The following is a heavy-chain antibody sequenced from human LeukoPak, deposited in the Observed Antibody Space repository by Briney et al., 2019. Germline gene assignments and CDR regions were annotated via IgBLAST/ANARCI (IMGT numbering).Heavy chain of an antibody. Sequence: ASVKVSCKASGYTFTSYGISWVRQAPGQGLEWMGWISAYNGNTNYAQKLQGRVTMTTDTSTSTAYMELRSLRSDDTAVYYCARSLKFTIFGVVTPPGYWGQGTLVTVSS. CDR2: ISAYNGNT. D-gene: IGHD3-3*01. CDR1: GYTFTSYG. J-gene: IGHJ4*02. V-gene: IGHV1-18*01. CDR3: ARSLKFTIFGVVTPPGY.